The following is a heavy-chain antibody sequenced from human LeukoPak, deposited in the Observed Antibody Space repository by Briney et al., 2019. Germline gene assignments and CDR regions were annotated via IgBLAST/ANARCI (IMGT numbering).Heavy chain of an antibody. CDR3: ARPDSYDSRSPHFDYSFDS. D-gene: IGHD3-22*01. CDR1: GGPFSFYY. Sequence: PSETLSLTCAVWGGPFSFYYWIGIPQPPGKGLEWIGEINHSGSTNYKPSLKSRVTISVDTPTNPFSLNLSSVTAAHTAMHYCARPDSYDSRSPHFDYSFDSWGQGTLVTVSS. V-gene: IGHV4-34*01. CDR2: INHSGST. J-gene: IGHJ4*02.